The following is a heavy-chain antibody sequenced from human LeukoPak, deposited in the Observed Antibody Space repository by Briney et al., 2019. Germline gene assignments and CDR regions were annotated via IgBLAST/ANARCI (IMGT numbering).Heavy chain of an antibody. J-gene: IGHJ4*02. D-gene: IGHD3-9*01. Sequence: PGGSLRLSCAASGFTFSDYYMSWIRQAPGKGLEWVSYISFSGSPTQYADSVKGRFTISRDNAKNSLYLQMNSLRDEDTAVYYCAKNPHYDILTGYQGYWGQGTLVTVSS. CDR3: AKNPHYDILTGYQGY. CDR1: GFTFSDYY. V-gene: IGHV3-11*01. CDR2: ISFSGSPT.